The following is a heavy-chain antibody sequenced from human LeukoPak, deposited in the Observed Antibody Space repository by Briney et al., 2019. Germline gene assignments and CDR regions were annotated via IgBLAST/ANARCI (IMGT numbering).Heavy chain of an antibody. CDR1: GGSISSSSYY. D-gene: IGHD2-21*01. J-gene: IGHJ4*02. Sequence: SETLSLTCTVSGGSISSSSYYWSWIRQSRGQGLEWIGYIWPSGSTNYNPSLSGRVAISLDKSRNHFTLMVTAVTAADTAFYYCARKGPEHLPTYFDHWGRGILVTVSS. CDR2: IWPSGST. CDR3: ARKGPEHLPTYFDH. V-gene: IGHV4-61*05.